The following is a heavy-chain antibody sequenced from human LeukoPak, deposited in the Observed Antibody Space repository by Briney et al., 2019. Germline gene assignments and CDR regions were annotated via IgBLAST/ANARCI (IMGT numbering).Heavy chain of an antibody. J-gene: IGHJ4*02. CDR2: ISGSGGST. D-gene: IGHD1-26*01. CDR1: GFTSIAYA. V-gene: IGHV3-23*01. Sequence: GGSLRLSCVGSGFTSIAYALSWVRQAPGKGLEWVSAISGSGGSTYYADSVKGRFTISRDNSKNTLYLQMNSLRAEDTAVYYCAKGAEWELLFGTFDYWGQGTLVTVSS. CDR3: AKGAEWELLFGTFDY.